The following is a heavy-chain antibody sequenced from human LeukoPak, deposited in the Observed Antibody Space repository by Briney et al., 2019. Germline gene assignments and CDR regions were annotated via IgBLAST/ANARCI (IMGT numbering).Heavy chain of an antibody. J-gene: IGHJ6*02. CDR1: GFTFSSYA. Sequence: GGSLRLLCAASGFTFSSYAMSWVREAPGKGLEWGSAMSGSGGSTYYADSVKGRFTISRDNSKNTLYLQMNSLRAEETVVYYCAKVSIAVAGRGRHYYYYGMDVWGQGTTVTASS. CDR3: AKVSIAVAGRGRHYYYYGMDV. V-gene: IGHV3-23*01. D-gene: IGHD6-19*01. CDR2: MSGSGGST.